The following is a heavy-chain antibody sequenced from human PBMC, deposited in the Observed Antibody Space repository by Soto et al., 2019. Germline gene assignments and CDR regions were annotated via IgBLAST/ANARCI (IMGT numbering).Heavy chain of an antibody. V-gene: IGHV1-2*04. CDR2: INPSSGGA. Sequence: ASVKVSCKASGYTFTGYYLHWVRQAPGQGLEWMGWINPSSGGANIAQKFQGWVTMTSDTSIDTAYMELTRLRSDDTAVYYCARGAAMGDYYHYGMDVWGQGTPVTVSS. D-gene: IGHD5-18*01. CDR1: GYTFTGYY. J-gene: IGHJ6*02. CDR3: ARGAAMGDYYHYGMDV.